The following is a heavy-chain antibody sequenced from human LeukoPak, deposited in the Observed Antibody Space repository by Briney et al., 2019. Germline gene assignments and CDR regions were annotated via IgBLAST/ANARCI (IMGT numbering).Heavy chain of an antibody. D-gene: IGHD5-18*01. J-gene: IGHJ4*02. V-gene: IGHV3-23*01. CDR3: AKTPYVDIRMVTFDY. CDR1: GFTFSSYA. CDR2: ISGSGGST. Sequence: GGSLTLSCAASGFTFSSYAMNWVRQAPGKGLEWVSFISGSGGSTYHVDSVKGRFTISRDNSKNTLYLQMNSLRAEDTAVYYCAKTPYVDIRMVTFDYWGQGALVTVSS.